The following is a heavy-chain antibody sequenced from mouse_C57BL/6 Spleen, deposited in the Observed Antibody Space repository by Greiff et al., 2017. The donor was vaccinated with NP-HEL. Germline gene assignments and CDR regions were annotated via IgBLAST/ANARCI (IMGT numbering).Heavy chain of an antibody. D-gene: IGHD2-3*01. CDR3: ARGYDGYYEAMDY. V-gene: IGHV1-69*01. J-gene: IGHJ4*01. Sequence: QVQLQQSGAELVMPGASVKLSCKASGYTFTSYWMHWVKQRPGQGLEWIGEIDPSDSYTNYNQKFKGKSTLTVDKSSSTAYMQLSSLTSEDSAVYYCARGYDGYYEAMDYWGQGTSVTVSS. CDR1: GYTFTSYW. CDR2: IDPSDSYT.